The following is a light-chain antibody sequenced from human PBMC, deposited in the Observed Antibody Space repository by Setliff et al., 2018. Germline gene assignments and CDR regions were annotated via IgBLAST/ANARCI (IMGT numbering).Light chain of an antibody. V-gene: IGLV2-14*03. CDR2: DVS. CDR3: SSYTSSSIFYV. Sequence: QSALAQPASESGSPGQSITISCTGASSDVGGYNSVSWCQQHPGKAPKLMIYDVSNRPSGVSNRFSGSKSGNTASLTISGLQAEDEADYYCSSYTSSSIFYVFGTGTKVTVL. CDR1: SSDVGGYNS. J-gene: IGLJ1*01.